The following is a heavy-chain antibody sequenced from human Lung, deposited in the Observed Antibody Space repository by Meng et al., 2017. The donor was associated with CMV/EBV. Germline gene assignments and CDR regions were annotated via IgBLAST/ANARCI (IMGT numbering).Heavy chain of an antibody. V-gene: IGHV3-9*01. CDR2: ISWNSGNI. CDR1: GFTFDDYA. Sequence: SLKISCAASGFTFDDYAMHWVRQAPGKGLEWVSGISWNSGNIGYADSVKGRFTISRDNAKNSLYLQMNSLRAEDTALYYCAKDFPSGYCSSTSCPGSYYYGMDVWGQGTTVTVSS. D-gene: IGHD2-2*01. CDR3: AKDFPSGYCSSTSCPGSYYYGMDV. J-gene: IGHJ6*02.